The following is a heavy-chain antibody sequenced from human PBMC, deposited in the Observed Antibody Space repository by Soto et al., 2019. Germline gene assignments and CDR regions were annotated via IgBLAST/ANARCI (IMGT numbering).Heavy chain of an antibody. D-gene: IGHD2-15*01. J-gene: IGHJ4*02. CDR2: ISYDGSNK. CDR1: GFTFSSYG. V-gene: IGHV3-30*18. CDR3: AKETYSVVVVAAGCDY. Sequence: QVQLVESGGGVVQPGRSLRLSCAASGFTFSSYGMHWVRQAPGKGLEWVAVISYDGSNKYYADSVKGRFTISRDNSKNTLDLQMNSLSAEDTAVYYCAKETYSVVVVAAGCDYWGQGTLVTVSS.